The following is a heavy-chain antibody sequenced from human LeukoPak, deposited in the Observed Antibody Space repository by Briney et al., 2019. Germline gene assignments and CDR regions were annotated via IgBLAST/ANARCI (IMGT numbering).Heavy chain of an antibody. CDR2: IYYTGST. V-gene: IGHV4-59*01. CDR3: ARVKASSGYSTDY. D-gene: IGHD3-22*01. CDR1: GGSPSSYY. Sequence: SETLSLTCIVSGGSPSSYYWSWIRQPPGKGLEWIGHIYYTGSTDYNPSLKSRVTISIDTSKNQFSLKLSSVTAADTAVYYCARVKASSGYSTDYWGQGTLVTVSS. J-gene: IGHJ4*02.